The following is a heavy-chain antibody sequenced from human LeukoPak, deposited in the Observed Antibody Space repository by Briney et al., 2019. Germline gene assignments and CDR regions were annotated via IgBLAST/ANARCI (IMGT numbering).Heavy chain of an antibody. Sequence: PGGSLRLSCAASGFTFGNYGMNWVRQAPGKGLEWISYISSSSSLIYYADSVKGRFTISRDNSKNTLYLQMNSLRAEDTAVFYCVRPKHSSTSWLHYGMDVWGQGTTVTVSS. J-gene: IGHJ6*02. CDR1: GFTFGNYG. D-gene: IGHD2-2*01. V-gene: IGHV3-48*01. CDR2: ISSSSSLI. CDR3: VRPKHSSTSWLHYGMDV.